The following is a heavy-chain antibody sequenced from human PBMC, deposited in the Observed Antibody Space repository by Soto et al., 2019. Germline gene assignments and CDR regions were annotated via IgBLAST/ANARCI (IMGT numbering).Heavy chain of an antibody. Sequence: SETLSLTCTVSGGSISSYYWSWIRQPPGKGLEWIGYIYYSGSTNYNPSLKSRVTISVDTSKNQFSLKLSSVTAADTAVYYCASSRGYSGYDSVDYWGQGTLVTVSS. CDR3: ASSRGYSGYDSVDY. V-gene: IGHV4-59*01. J-gene: IGHJ4*02. CDR1: GGSISSYY. CDR2: IYYSGST. D-gene: IGHD5-12*01.